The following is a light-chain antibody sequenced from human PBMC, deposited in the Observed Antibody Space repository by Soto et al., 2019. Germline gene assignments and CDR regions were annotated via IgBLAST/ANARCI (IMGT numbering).Light chain of an antibody. CDR2: GAS. J-gene: IGKJ1*01. CDR1: QSVSNNY. V-gene: IGKV3-20*01. Sequence: EIVLTQSPGTLSLSPGERATLSCRASQSVSNNYLAWYQQKPGQAPRLLIYGASSRATDIPDRFSGSGSGTDFTLTISRLEPEDFAVYYCQQYGSSPPWTFGQGTKVDIK. CDR3: QQYGSSPPWT.